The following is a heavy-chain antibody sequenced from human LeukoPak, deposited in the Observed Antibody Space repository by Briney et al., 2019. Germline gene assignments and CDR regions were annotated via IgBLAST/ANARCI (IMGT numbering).Heavy chain of an antibody. CDR3: AKDRGVFGVAYSLDY. D-gene: IGHD3-3*01. V-gene: IGHV3-30*02. Sequence: GRSLRLSCAASGFTFSSYGMHWVRQAPCKGLEWVAYIRYDGVNDYYADSVKGRFTVSRDLSKHTLYLQMNSLRAEDTAVYYCAKDRGVFGVAYSLDYWGQGTLVTVSS. CDR1: GFTFSSYG. J-gene: IGHJ4*02. CDR2: IRYDGVND.